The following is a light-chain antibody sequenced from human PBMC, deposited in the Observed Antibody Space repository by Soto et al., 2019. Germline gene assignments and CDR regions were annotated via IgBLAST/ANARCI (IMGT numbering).Light chain of an antibody. V-gene: IGKV1D-13*01. CDR1: QGISSA. CDR3: QQFNNFPLT. CDR2: DAS. Sequence: AIQLTQSPSSLSASVGDRVIITCRASQGISSALAWYQHKPGKASKLLIYDASSLERGVPSRFSVSGSGTDFTLTISSLQPEDFATYYCQQFNNFPLTFGGGTKVEIK. J-gene: IGKJ4*01.